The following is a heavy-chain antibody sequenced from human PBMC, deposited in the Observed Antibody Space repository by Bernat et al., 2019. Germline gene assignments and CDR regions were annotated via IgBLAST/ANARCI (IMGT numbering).Heavy chain of an antibody. CDR2: ISYDGSNK. CDR1: GFTFSSYA. V-gene: IGHV3-30-3*01. Sequence: QVQLVESGGGVVQPGRSLRLSCAASGFTFSSYAMRWVRQAPGKGLEWVAVISYDGSNKYYADSVKGRFTISRDNSKNTLYLQMNSLRAEDTAVYYCARDALQQWLAPYYYYYYYMDVWGKGTTVTVSS. D-gene: IGHD6-19*01. CDR3: ARDALQQWLAPYYYYYYYMDV. J-gene: IGHJ6*03.